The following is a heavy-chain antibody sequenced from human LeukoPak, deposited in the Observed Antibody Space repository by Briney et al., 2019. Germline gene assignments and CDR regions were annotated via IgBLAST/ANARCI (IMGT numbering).Heavy chain of an antibody. CDR1: GGSISSGGYY. D-gene: IGHD3-9*01. CDR2: IDYSGST. V-gene: IGHV4-31*03. CDR3: ARGTLYYDILTGYYKRGAFDY. J-gene: IGHJ4*02. Sequence: SETLSLTCTVSGGSISSGGYYWTWIRQHPGKGLEWIGYIDYSGSTYYNPSLKGRVAISVDTSKNQFSLKLSSVTAADTAVYYCARGTLYYDILTGYYKRGAFDYWGQGTLVTVSS.